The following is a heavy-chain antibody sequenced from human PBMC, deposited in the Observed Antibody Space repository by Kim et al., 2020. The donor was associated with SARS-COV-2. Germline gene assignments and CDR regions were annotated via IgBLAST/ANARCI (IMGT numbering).Heavy chain of an antibody. V-gene: IGHV4-30-4*01. CDR3: ARDCSSTSCYRDAFDI. CDR1: GGSISSGDYY. CDR2: IYYSGST. Sequence: SETLSLTCTVSGGSISSGDYYWSWIRQPPGKGLEWIGYIYYSGSTYYNPSLKSRVTISVDTSKNQFSLKLSSVTAADTAVYYCARDCSSTSCYRDAFDIWGQGTMVTVSS. D-gene: IGHD2-2*01. J-gene: IGHJ3*02.